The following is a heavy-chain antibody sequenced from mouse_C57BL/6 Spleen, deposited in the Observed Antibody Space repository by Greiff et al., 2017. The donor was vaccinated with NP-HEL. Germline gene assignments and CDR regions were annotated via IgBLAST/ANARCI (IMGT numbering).Heavy chain of an antibody. V-gene: IGHV1-82*01. J-gene: IGHJ4*01. CDR2: IYPGDGDT. CDR1: GYAFSSSW. Sequence: VQLQQSGPELVKPGASVKISCKASGYAFSSSWMNWVKQRPGKGLEWIGRIYPGDGDTNYNGKFKGKATLTADKSSSTAYMQLSSLTSEDSAVYFCARAYYSNYGGDYYYAKDYWGQGTSVTVSS. CDR3: ARAYYSNYGGDYYYAKDY. D-gene: IGHD2-5*01.